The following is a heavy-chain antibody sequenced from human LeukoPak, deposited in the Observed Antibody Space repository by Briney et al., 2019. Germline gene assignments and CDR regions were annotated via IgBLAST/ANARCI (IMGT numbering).Heavy chain of an antibody. CDR3: ASGSLGDGYGVGDYYQYMDV. D-gene: IGHD5-24*01. CDR1: GGTFNSYA. CDR2: ILPPFGTA. J-gene: IGHJ6*03. V-gene: IGHV1-69*05. Sequence: ASVKVSCKASGGTFNSYAISWVRQAPGQGLEWMGGILPPFGTANYEQEFQGRVTFTTDESASTAYMEVSSLRSEDTAVYYCASGSLGDGYGVGDYYQYMDVWGKGTTVTVSS.